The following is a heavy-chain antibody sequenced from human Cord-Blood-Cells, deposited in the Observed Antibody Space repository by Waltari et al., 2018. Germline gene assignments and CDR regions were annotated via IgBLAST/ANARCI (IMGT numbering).Heavy chain of an antibody. CDR3: ARGMTANFDY. J-gene: IGHJ4*02. D-gene: IGHD6-25*01. V-gene: IGHV4-38-2*01. Sequence: QVQLQESGPGLVKPSETLSLTCAVSGYSISSGSCWDWIRQPPGKGLEWIGSIYHSGSTYYNPSLKSRVTISVDTSKNQFSLKLSSVTAADTAVYYCARGMTANFDYWGQGTLVTVSS. CDR1: GYSISSGSC. CDR2: IYHSGST.